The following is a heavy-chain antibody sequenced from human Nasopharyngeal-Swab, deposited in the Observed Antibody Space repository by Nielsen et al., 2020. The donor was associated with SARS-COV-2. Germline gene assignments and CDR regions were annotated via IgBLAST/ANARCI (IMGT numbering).Heavy chain of an antibody. CDR3: ARGTTYYDFWSGYSDSYYFDY. CDR2: INSDGSST. D-gene: IGHD3-3*01. J-gene: IGHJ4*02. CDR1: GFTFSTYA. V-gene: IGHV3-74*01. Sequence: GESLKISCAASGFTFSTYAMNWVRRAPGKGLVWVSRINSDGSSTSYADSVKGRFTISRDNAKNTLYLQMNSLRAEDTAVYYCARGTTYYDFWSGYSDSYYFDYWGQGTLVTVSS.